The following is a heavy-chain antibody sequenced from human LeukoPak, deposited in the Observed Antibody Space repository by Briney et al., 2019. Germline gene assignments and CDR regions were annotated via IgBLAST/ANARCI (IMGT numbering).Heavy chain of an antibody. CDR1: GYSFTSYW. CDR2: IDPSDSYT. D-gene: IGHD5-12*01. CDR3: ARHWGYSGYDQLYFDY. V-gene: IGHV5-10-1*01. Sequence: GESLKISCKGSGYSFTSYWISWVRQMPGKGPEWMGRIDPSDSYTNYSPSFQGHVTISADKSISTAYLQWSSLKASDTAMYYCARHWGYSGYDQLYFDYWGQGTLVTVSS. J-gene: IGHJ4*02.